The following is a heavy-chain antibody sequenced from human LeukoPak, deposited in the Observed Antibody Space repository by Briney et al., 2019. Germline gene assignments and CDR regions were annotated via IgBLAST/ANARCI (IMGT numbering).Heavy chain of an antibody. CDR1: GFTFSSYS. J-gene: IGHJ2*01. CDR3: ARDKQLEDPEYWYFDL. CDR2: ISSSSTI. D-gene: IGHD6-13*01. Sequence: PGGSLRLSCAASGFTFSSYSMNWVRQAPGKGLEWVSYISSSSTIYYADSVKGRFTISRDNAKNSLYLQMNSLRAEDTAVYYCARDKQLEDPEYWYFDLWGRGTLVTVSS. V-gene: IGHV3-48*01.